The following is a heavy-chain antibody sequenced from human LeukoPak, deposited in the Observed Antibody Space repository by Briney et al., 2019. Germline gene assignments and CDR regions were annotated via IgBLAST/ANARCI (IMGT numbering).Heavy chain of an antibody. V-gene: IGHV1-18*01. CDR2: ISAYNGNT. CDR3: ARYSTVTNFDY. J-gene: IGHJ4*02. D-gene: IGHD4-11*01. Sequence: ASVKVSCKAPGYTFTIYGISWVRQAPGQGLEWMGWISAYNGNTNYAQKLQGRVTMTTDTSTSTAYMELRSLRSDDTAVYYCARYSTVTNFDYWGQGTLVTVSS. CDR1: GYTFTIYG.